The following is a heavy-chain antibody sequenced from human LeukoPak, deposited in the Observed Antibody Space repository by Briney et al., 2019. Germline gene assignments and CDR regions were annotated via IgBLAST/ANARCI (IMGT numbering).Heavy chain of an antibody. CDR3: ATEAVVVVAARQYYYYGTDV. D-gene: IGHD2-15*01. Sequence: GASVKVSCKVSGYTLTELSMHWVRQAPGKGFEWMGGFDPEDGETIYAQKFQGRVTMTEDTSTDTAYMELSSLRSEDTAVYYCATEAVVVVAARQYYYYGTDVWGQGTTVTVSS. CDR1: GYTLTELS. V-gene: IGHV1-24*01. J-gene: IGHJ6*02. CDR2: FDPEDGET.